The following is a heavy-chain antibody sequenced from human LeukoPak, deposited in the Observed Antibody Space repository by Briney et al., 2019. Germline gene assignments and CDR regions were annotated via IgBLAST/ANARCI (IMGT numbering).Heavy chain of an antibody. Sequence: GGSLRLSCAASGFIFSNYWMHWVRQAPGEELVWVSRMNTDGSTINYADYVEGRFTISRDNAKNTLYLQMNSLTTEDTAVYYCATAGKYRFDNWGQGILVTVSS. CDR1: GFIFSNYW. D-gene: IGHD6-19*01. V-gene: IGHV3-74*01. CDR3: ATAGKYRFDN. CDR2: MNTDGSTI. J-gene: IGHJ5*02.